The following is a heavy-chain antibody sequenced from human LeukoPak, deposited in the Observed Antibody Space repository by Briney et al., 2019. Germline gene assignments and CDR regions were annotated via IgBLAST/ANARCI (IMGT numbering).Heavy chain of an antibody. V-gene: IGHV3-48*01. Sequence: GGSLRLSCAASGFTLSSYSINWVRQAPGKGLEWVSYISINSTIYQAKSVKGRFTVARDNAKNSLYLQMNSPRAEDTAVYYCSTSKFDSWGQGTLVTVSS. J-gene: IGHJ4*02. CDR2: ISINSTI. CDR1: GFTLSSYS. CDR3: STSKFDS.